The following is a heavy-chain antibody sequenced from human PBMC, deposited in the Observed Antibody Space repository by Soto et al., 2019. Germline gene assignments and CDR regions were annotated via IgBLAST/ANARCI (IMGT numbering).Heavy chain of an antibody. CDR2: ISSNSAYI. D-gene: IGHD6-13*01. CDR1: GFTFRSFT. V-gene: IGHV3-21*01. J-gene: IGHJ5*02. CDR3: TRDASRDSSARGWFDP. Sequence: PGGSLRVSCAASGFTFRSFTMNWVRQAPGKGLEWVSTISSNSAYIYYTDALRGRFTISRDNAKNSLHLQMNSLRAEDTAVYYCTRDASRDSSARGWFDPWGRGPLVTVSS.